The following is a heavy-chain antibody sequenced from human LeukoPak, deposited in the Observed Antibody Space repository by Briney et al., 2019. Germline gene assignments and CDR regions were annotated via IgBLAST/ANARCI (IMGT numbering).Heavy chain of an antibody. J-gene: IGHJ1*01. D-gene: IGHD4-17*01. CDR2: ISYDGSNK. CDR1: GFTFSSYG. V-gene: IGHV3-30*03. CDR3: ARDYGGNSGYFQH. Sequence: PGGSLRLSCAASGFTFSSYGMHWVRQAPGKGLEWVAVISYDGSNKYYADSVKGRFTISRDNSKNTLYLQMNSLRAEDTAVYYCARDYGGNSGYFQHWGQGTLVTVSS.